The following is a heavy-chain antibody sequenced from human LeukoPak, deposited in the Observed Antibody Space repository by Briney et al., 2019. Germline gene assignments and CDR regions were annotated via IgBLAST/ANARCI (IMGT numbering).Heavy chain of an antibody. D-gene: IGHD3-9*01. V-gene: IGHV1-8*01. Sequence: ASVKVSCKASGYTFTSYDINWVRQATGQGLEWMGYMNPNSGDTGYAQKFQGRVTMTWDTSISTAYMELSSLRSEDTAVYYCASWYYDILTGYLEPFDYWGQGTLVTVPS. CDR2: MNPNSGDT. CDR1: GYTFTSYD. J-gene: IGHJ4*02. CDR3: ASWYYDILTGYLEPFDY.